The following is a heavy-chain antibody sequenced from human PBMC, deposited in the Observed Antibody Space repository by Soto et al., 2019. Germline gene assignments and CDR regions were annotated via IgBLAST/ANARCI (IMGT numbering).Heavy chain of an antibody. CDR3: ARGGPLLSAAGTDWFDP. D-gene: IGHD6-13*01. CDR2: IIPIFGTA. CDR1: GGTFSSYA. J-gene: IGHJ5*02. V-gene: IGHV1-69*12. Sequence: QVQLVQSGAEVKKPGSSVKVSCKASGGTFSSYAISWVRQAPGQGLEWMGGIIPIFGTANYAQKFQGRVTITADESTSTAYMELSSLRSEDTAVYYCARGGPLLSAAGTDWFDPWGQGTLVTVSS.